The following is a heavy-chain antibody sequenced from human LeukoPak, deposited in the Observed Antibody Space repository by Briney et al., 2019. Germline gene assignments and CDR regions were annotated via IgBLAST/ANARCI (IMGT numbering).Heavy chain of an antibody. CDR1: GSTFSSYS. J-gene: IGHJ6*03. V-gene: IGHV3-21*04. CDR2: ISSSSSCI. D-gene: IGHD6-13*01. Sequence: SGGSLRLSCAASGSTFSSYSMNWVRQAPGKGLEWVSSISSSSSCIYYADSVKGRFTISRDNSKNTLYLQMNSLRAEDTAVYYCARGKVAGTGRYYYYYMDVWGKGTTVTISS. CDR3: ARGKVAGTGRYYYYYMDV.